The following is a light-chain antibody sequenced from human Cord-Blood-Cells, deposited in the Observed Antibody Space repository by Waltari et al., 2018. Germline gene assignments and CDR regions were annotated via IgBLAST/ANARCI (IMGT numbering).Light chain of an antibody. V-gene: IGKV4-1*01. J-gene: IGKJ4*01. CDR3: QQYYSTPLT. CDR2: WAS. CDR1: QSVLYSSNNKNY. Sequence: DFVMTQSPDSLAVSLGERATINCKSSQSVLYSSNNKNYLAWHQQKPGQPPKLLIYWASTRESGVPDRFSGSGSGTDFTLTISSLQAEDVAVYYCQQYYSTPLTFGGGTKVEIK.